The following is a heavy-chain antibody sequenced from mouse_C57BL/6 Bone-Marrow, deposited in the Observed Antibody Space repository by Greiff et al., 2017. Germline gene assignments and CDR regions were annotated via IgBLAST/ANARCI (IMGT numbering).Heavy chain of an antibody. CDR3: TRDYDYDGYWYFDV. CDR2: IDPETGGT. J-gene: IGHJ1*03. CDR1: GYTFTDYE. D-gene: IGHD2-4*01. Sequence: QVQLKESGAELVRPGASVTLSCKASGYTFTDYEMHWVKQTPVHGLEWIGAIDPETGGTAYNQKFKGKAILTADKSSSTAYMELRSLTSEDSAVYYCTRDYDYDGYWYFDVWGTGTTVTVSS. V-gene: IGHV1-15*01.